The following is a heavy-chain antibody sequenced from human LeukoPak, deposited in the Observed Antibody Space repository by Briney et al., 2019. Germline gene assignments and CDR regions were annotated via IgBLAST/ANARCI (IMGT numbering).Heavy chain of an antibody. CDR1: GFTFSDNY. D-gene: IGHD1-1*01. J-gene: IGHJ4*02. CDR2: NSASSSYT. Sequence: PGGSLRLSCAASGFTFSDNYMNWIRLDPGKGLEWVSYNSASSSYTNYADSVKGRITISRDKAKNSLYLQMNSLRAEDTAVYYCARAGKLENDFDYWGQGTLVTVSS. CDR3: ARAGKLENDFDY. V-gene: IGHV3-11*05.